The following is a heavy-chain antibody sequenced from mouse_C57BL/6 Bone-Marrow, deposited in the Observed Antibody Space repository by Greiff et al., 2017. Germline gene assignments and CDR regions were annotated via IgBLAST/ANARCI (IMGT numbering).Heavy chain of an antibody. CDR2: IGPGSGST. CDR1: GYTFTDSY. CDR3: AIYGYYCYWYFDV. D-gene: IGHD2-3*01. J-gene: IGHJ1*03. Sequence: QVQLQQSGAELVKPGASVKISCKASGYTFTDSYINWVKQRPGQGLEWIGKIGPGSGSTYYNEKFKGKATLTADKSSSTAYMQLSSLTSEDSAVYFCAIYGYYCYWYFDVWGTGTTVTVSS. V-gene: IGHV1-77*01.